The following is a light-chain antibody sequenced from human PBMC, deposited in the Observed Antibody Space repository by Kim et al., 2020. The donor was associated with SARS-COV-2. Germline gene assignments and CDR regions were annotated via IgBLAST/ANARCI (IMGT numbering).Light chain of an antibody. CDR2: HGT. CDR3: QVWNSGVG. CDR1: TLAAFS. J-gene: IGLJ2*01. V-gene: IGLV3-21*04. Sequence: SVGPGKTARITCGGDTLAAFSVQWNRQKEGQALMVVISHGTDRPGGIHERFSGSTSGNTATQTISRVEAGDEADYYCQVWNSGVGFGGGTKLTVL.